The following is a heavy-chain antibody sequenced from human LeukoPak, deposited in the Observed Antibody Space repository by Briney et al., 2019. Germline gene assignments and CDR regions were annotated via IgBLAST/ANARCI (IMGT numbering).Heavy chain of an antibody. CDR2: FYYSGST. D-gene: IGHD1-26*01. J-gene: IGHJ4*02. CDR3: AHQPSGSYSIDY. V-gene: IGHV4-39*01. CDR1: GGSISSTTSY. Sequence: SETLSLTCTVSGGSISSTTSYWGWIRQPPGKGLGGVGSFYYSGSTSFNPSLKSGVTISADMSKNQFSLKLSSVTAADTAVYYCAHQPSGSYSIDYWGQGTLVTVSS.